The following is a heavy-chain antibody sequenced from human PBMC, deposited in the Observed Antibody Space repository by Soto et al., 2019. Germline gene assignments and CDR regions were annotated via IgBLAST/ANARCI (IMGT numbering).Heavy chain of an antibody. CDR3: AKDRAVAPAAPPDWFES. CDR2: ISGSGGST. D-gene: IGHD2-2*01. Sequence: EVQLLESGGGLVQPGGSLSLSCAASGFIFSAYAMSWVRQATGKGLEWVSSISGSGGSTYNADSVKGRFTISRDNSKNTWYLQMDSLRGEDTAIYLCAKDRAVAPAAPPDWFESWGQGTMVTVSS. CDR1: GFIFSAYA. V-gene: IGHV3-23*01. J-gene: IGHJ5*01.